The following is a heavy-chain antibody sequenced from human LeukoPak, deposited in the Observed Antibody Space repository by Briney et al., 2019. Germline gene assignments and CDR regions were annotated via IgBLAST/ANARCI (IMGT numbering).Heavy chain of an antibody. CDR3: ARGFDPAYSGSYLLFDY. Sequence: GASVKVSCKASGYTFTGYYMHWVRQAPGQGLEWMGWINPNSGGTNYAQKFQGRVTMTRDTSIRTFYMELSRLRSDDTAVYYCARGFDPAYSGSYLLFDYWGQGTLVTVSS. J-gene: IGHJ4*02. D-gene: IGHD1-26*01. V-gene: IGHV1-2*02. CDR2: INPNSGGT. CDR1: GYTFTGYY.